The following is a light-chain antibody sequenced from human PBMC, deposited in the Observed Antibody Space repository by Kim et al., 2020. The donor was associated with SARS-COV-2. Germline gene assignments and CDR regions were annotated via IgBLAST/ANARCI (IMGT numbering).Light chain of an antibody. CDR1: QSLVHGDGNTY. Sequence: DIVMTQTPLSSPVTLGQPASISCRSSQSLVHGDGNTYLSWFQQRPGQPPRLLIYKVSTRFSGVPDRFSGSGAGTDFTLKISRVEAEDVGIYYCMQGTQFPRTFGQETKGDIK. J-gene: IGKJ1*01. CDR3: MQGTQFPRT. V-gene: IGKV2-24*01. CDR2: KVS.